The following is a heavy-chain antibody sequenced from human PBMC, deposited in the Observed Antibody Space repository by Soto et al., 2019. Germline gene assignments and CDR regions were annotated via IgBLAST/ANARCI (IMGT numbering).Heavy chain of an antibody. J-gene: IGHJ6*03. Sequence: GGSLRLSCAASGFTFDDYAMHWGRPAPGKGLEGGSGISWNSGSIGYADSVKGRFTISRDNAKNSLYLQMNSLRAEDTALYYCAKEFRGNDILTGYYRHYYMDVWGKGTTVTVSS. CDR1: GFTFDDYA. CDR2: ISWNSGSI. V-gene: IGHV3-9*01. CDR3: AKEFRGNDILTGYYRHYYMDV. D-gene: IGHD3-9*01.